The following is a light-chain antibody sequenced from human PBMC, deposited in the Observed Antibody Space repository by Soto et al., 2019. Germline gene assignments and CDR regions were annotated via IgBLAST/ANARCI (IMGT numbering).Light chain of an antibody. V-gene: IGLV2-23*01. CDR1: SSDVGSYNL. CDR3: CSYAGSSTDV. Sequence: QSALTQSASVSGSPGQSITISCTGTSSDVGSYNLVSWYQQHPGKAPKLMIYEGSKRPSGVSNRFSGSKSGNTASLTISGLQAEDEADYYCCSYAGSSTDVFGTGTQLTVL. CDR2: EGS. J-gene: IGLJ1*01.